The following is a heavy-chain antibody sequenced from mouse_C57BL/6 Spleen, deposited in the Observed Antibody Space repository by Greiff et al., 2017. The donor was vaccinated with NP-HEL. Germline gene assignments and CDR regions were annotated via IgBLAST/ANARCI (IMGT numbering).Heavy chain of an antibody. D-gene: IGHD1-1*01. V-gene: IGHV1-61*01. Sequence: VQLQQPGAELVRPGSSVKLSCKASGYTFTSYWMDWVKQRPGQGLEWIGNIYPSDSETHYNQKFKDKATLTVDKSSSTAYMQLSSLTSEDSAVYYCARRTTVAYWYFDVWGTGTTVTVSS. CDR2: IYPSDSET. CDR1: GYTFTSYW. CDR3: ARRTTVAYWYFDV. J-gene: IGHJ1*03.